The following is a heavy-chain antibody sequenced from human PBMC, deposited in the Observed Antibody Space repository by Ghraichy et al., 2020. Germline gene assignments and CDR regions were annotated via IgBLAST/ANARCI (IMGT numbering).Heavy chain of an antibody. CDR2: INHSGST. CDR1: GGSFSGYY. Sequence: SQTLSLTCAVYGGSFSGYYWSWIRQPPGKGLEWIGEINHSGSTNYNPSLKSRVTISVDTSKNQFSLKLSSVTAADTAVYYCARRLGIRQRSSWYYSGSLDYWGQGTLVTVSS. D-gene: IGHD6-13*01. J-gene: IGHJ4*02. V-gene: IGHV4-34*01. CDR3: ARRLGIRQRSSWYYSGSLDY.